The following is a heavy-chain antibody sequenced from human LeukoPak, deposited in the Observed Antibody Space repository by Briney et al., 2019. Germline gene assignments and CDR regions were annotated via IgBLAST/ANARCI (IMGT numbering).Heavy chain of an antibody. J-gene: IGHJ4*02. Sequence: KSSETLSLTCTVSGGSISGHFWSWIRQPPGKGPEWIGYIYYSGNTNYNPSLKSRVTISVDTSKNQFSLKLSSVTAADTAVYYCASLNVDYGDYWGQGTLVTVSS. V-gene: IGHV4-59*08. CDR3: ASLNVDYGDY. CDR1: GGSISGHF. CDR2: IYYSGNT.